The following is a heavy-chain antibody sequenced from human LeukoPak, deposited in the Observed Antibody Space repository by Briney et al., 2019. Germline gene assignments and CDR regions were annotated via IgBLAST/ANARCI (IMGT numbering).Heavy chain of an antibody. J-gene: IGHJ4*02. CDR1: GFTFSSYE. CDR3: TIEASLPGSIVGATAR. D-gene: IGHD1-26*01. Sequence: GGSLRLSCAASGFTFSSYEMNWVRQAPGKGLEWVSYISSSGSTIYYADSVKGRFTISRDNAKNSLYLQMNSLRAEDTAVYYCTIEASLPGSIVGATARWGQGTLVTVSS. V-gene: IGHV3-48*03. CDR2: ISSSGSTI.